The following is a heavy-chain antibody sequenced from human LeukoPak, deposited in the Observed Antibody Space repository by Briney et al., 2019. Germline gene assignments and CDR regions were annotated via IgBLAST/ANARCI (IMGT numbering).Heavy chain of an antibody. CDR1: GGSISSYY. CDR3: ARSSTILGYCSGGSCYTGAWFDP. D-gene: IGHD2-15*01. CDR2: IYYSGST. V-gene: IGHV4-59*01. J-gene: IGHJ5*02. Sequence: PSETLSLTCTVSGGSISSYYWSWIRQPPGKGLEGIGYIYYSGSTNYNPSLKSRVTISVDTSKNQFSLKLSSVTAADTAVYYCARSSTILGYCSGGSCYTGAWFDPWGQGTLVTVSS.